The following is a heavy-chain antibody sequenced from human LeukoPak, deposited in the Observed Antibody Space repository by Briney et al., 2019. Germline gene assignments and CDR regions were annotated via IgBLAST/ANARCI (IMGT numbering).Heavy chain of an antibody. J-gene: IGHJ6*02. V-gene: IGHV4-59*01. CDR1: GGSIRSYY. D-gene: IGHD5-24*01. Sequence: NPSETLSLTCTVSGGSIRSYYWSWIRQPPGKGLEWIGYIYDTGGTSNHNPSLKRRVSISVDTSKSQFTLNLGFVTAAETAVYYCARGTQVRDGYNYGYYYGMDVWGQGITVTVSS. CDR2: IYDTGGTS. CDR3: ARGTQVRDGYNYGYYYGMDV.